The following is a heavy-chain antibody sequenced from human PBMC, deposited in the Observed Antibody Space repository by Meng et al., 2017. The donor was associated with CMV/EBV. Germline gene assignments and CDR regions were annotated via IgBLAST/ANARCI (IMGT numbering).Heavy chain of an antibody. CDR2: IRYDGSNK. V-gene: IGHV3-30*02. CDR3: AKEIYSSSGKGVDY. Sequence: SGIAFSSYGMHWVRQAPSKGLEWVAFIRYDGSNKYYADSVKGRFTISRDNSKNTLYLQMNSLRAEDTAVYYCAKEIYSSSGKGVDYWGQGTLVTVSS. CDR1: GIAFSSYG. D-gene: IGHD6-13*01. J-gene: IGHJ4*02.